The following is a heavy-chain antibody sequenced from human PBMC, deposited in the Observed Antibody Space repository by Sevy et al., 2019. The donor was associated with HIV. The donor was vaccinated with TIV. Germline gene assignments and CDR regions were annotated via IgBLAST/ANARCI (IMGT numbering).Heavy chain of an antibody. V-gene: IGHV1-18*01. D-gene: IGHD5-18*01. CDR1: GYTFTSYG. CDR3: AREAGGRYSYGYFDY. Sequence: ASVKVSCKASGYTFTSYGISWVRQAPGQGLEWMGWISAYNGNTNYAQKLQGRVTMTTDTSTSTAYMELRSLRSDDTAVYYCAREAGGRYSYGYFDYWGQGTLVTVSS. CDR2: ISAYNGNT. J-gene: IGHJ4*02.